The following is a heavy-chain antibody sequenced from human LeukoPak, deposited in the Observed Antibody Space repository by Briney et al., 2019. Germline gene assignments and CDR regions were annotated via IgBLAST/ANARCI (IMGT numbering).Heavy chain of an antibody. CDR3: ASRSSSSSRWGDAFDI. CDR1: GGTFSSYA. D-gene: IGHD6-6*01. V-gene: IGHV1-69*05. J-gene: IGHJ3*02. Sequence: SVKVSCKASGGTFSSYAISWVRQAPGQGREWMGGIIPIFGTANYAQKFQGRVTITTDESTSTAYMELSSLRSEDTAVYYCASRSSSSSRWGDAFDIWGQGTMVTVSS. CDR2: IIPIFGTA.